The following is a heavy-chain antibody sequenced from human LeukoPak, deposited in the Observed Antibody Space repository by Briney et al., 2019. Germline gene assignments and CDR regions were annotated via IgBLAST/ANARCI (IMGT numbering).Heavy chain of an antibody. V-gene: IGHV1-2*04. CDR2: INPNSGGT. Sequence: GASVKVSCKASGYTFTGYYMHWVRQAPGQGLEWMGWINPNSGGTNYAQKFQGWVTMTRDTSISAAYMELSRLRSDDTAVYYCARMGFGPYYYDSSGTTPGAFDIWGQGTMVTVSS. CDR3: ARMGFGPYYYDSSGTTPGAFDI. CDR1: GYTFTGYY. J-gene: IGHJ3*02. D-gene: IGHD3-22*01.